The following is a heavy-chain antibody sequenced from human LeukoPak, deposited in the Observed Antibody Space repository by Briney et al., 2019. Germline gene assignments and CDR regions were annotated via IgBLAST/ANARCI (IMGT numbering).Heavy chain of an antibody. CDR1: GFTFINYY. CDR3: ARDLDYGEKSEDY. CDR2: INLSGGST. V-gene: IGHV1-46*01. D-gene: IGHD4/OR15-4a*01. J-gene: IGHJ4*02. Sequence: ASVKVSCKASGFTFINYYMHWVRQAPGQGLEWLGVINLSGGSTHYPQKFQDRVTMTRDTSTSTVYMELSSLRSEDTAVYYCARDLDYGEKSEDYWGQGTLVTVSS.